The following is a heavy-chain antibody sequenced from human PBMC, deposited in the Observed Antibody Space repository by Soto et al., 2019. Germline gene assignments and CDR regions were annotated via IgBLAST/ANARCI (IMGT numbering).Heavy chain of an antibody. CDR2: ISSSSNTI. D-gene: IGHD2-2*01. J-gene: IGHJ5*02. CDR1: GFTFSSYS. Sequence: EVQLVESGGGLVQPGGSLRLSCAASGFTFSSYSMNWVRQAPGKGLEWVSYISSSSNTIYYADSVKGRFTISRDNAKNSLYLQMNSLRAEDTAVYYCARDIYCSSTSCYFMGWFDPWGQGTLVTVSS. V-gene: IGHV3-48*01. CDR3: ARDIYCSSTSCYFMGWFDP.